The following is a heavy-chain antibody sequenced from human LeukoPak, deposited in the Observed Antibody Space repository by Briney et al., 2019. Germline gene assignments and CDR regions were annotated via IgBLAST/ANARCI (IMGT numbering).Heavy chain of an antibody. J-gene: IGHJ4*02. V-gene: IGHV3-21*01. CDR1: GFTFTSYT. CDR3: ARGAYLGYDSSGYYGVV. Sequence: GGSLRLSCAASGFTFTSYTMNWVRQAPGKGLEWVSSISSSSSYIYYADSVKGRFTISRDNAKNSLYLQMNSLRGEDTAVYYCARGAYLGYDSSGYYGVVWGQGTLVTVSS. CDR2: ISSSSSYI. D-gene: IGHD3-22*01.